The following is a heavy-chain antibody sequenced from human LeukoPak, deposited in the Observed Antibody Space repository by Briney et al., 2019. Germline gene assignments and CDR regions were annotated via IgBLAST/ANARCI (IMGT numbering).Heavy chain of an antibody. D-gene: IGHD2-2*01. CDR3: ARYSPDVVVALSAQFDY. Sequence: GESLKISCKGSGYTFSSYWIAWVRQMPGKGLEWMGIIYPGDSDTRYSPSFEGQVTISADKTISTAYLQWNSLKASDTATYYCARYSPDVVVALSAQFDYWGQGTLVTVSS. J-gene: IGHJ4*02. V-gene: IGHV5-51*01. CDR1: GYTFSSYW. CDR2: IYPGDSDT.